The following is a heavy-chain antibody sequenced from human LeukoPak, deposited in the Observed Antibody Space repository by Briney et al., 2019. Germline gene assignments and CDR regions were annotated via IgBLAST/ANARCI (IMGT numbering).Heavy chain of an antibody. Sequence: SQTLSLTCAISGDSVSSNSAAWNWIRQSPSRGLVWLGRTYYRSKWNNAYEVSVKSRITINPDTSTNQFTLHLNSVTPEDTAVYYCARVADRVYHNWFDPWGQGTLVTVSS. V-gene: IGHV6-1*01. CDR3: ARVADRVYHNWFDP. CDR1: GDSVSSNSAA. CDR2: TYYRSKWNN. J-gene: IGHJ5*02. D-gene: IGHD6-13*01.